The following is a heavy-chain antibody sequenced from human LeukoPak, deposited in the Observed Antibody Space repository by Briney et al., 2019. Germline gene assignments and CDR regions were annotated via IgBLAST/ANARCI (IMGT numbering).Heavy chain of an antibody. D-gene: IGHD2-2*01. Sequence: SETLSLTCAVSGYSISSGYYWGWIRQPPGKGLVWIGRIYHSGSTSYNPSLKSRVTISVDTTKNQFSLRLSTATAADTAVYSNEGVRAGMLLLLHLHGHVWRRGTTVSVPWG. CDR2: IYHSGST. CDR3: EGVRAGMLLLLHLHGHVWRRGTTVSVP. J-gene: IGHJ5*02. V-gene: IGHV4-38-2*01. CDR1: GYSISSGYY.